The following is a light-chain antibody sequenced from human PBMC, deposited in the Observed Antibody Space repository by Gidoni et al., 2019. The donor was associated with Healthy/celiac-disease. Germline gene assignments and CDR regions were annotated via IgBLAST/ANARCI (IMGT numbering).Light chain of an antibody. V-gene: IGLV1-40*01. J-gene: IGLJ3*02. CDR3: QSYDSSLSGFNWV. Sequence: QSVLTQPPSVSGAPGPRVTISCTGSSSNIGAGYDVHWYQQLPGTAPKLLIYGNSNRPSGVPDRFSGSKSGTSASLAITGLQAEDEADYYCQSYDSSLSGFNWVFGGGTKLTVL. CDR1: SSNIGAGYD. CDR2: GNS.